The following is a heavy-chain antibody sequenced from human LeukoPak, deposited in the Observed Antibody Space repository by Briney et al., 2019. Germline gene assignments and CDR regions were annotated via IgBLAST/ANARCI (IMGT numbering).Heavy chain of an antibody. J-gene: IGHJ4*02. CDR3: ARPYYDFWSGYYTGGDY. D-gene: IGHD3-3*01. CDR1: GFNFGSYS. V-gene: IGHV3-21*01. Sequence: GGSLRLSCAASGFNFGSYSMTWVRQAPGKGLEWVSSISSSSSYIYYADSVKGRFTISRDNAKNSLYLQMNSLRAEDTAVYYCARPYYDFWSGYYTGGDYWGQGTLVTVSS. CDR2: ISSSSSYI.